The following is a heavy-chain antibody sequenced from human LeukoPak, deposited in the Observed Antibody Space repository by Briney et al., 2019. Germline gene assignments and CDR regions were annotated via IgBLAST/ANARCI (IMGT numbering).Heavy chain of an antibody. D-gene: IGHD2-2*01. CDR1: GFTFSSYA. CDR3: AKVAGYCSSTSWCAFDY. V-gene: IGHV3-23*01. Sequence: GALRLSCAASGFTFSSYAMSWVRQAPGKGLEWVSAISGSGGSTYYADSVKGRFTISRDNSKNTLYLQMNSLRAEDTAVYYCAKVAGYCSSTSWCAFDYWGQGTLVTVSS. J-gene: IGHJ4*02. CDR2: ISGSGGST.